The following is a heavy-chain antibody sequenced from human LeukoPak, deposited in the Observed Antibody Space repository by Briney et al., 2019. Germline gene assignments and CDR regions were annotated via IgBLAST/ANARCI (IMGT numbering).Heavy chain of an antibody. CDR2: IYTSGST. D-gene: IGHD6-13*01. J-gene: IGHJ4*02. CDR1: GGSISSYY. V-gene: IGHV4-4*07. Sequence: SETLSLTCTVSGGSISSYYWSWIRQPAGKGLEWIGRIYTSGSTNYDPSLKSRVTMSVDTSKNQFSLKLSSVTAADTAVYYCAYSSSWTSYFDYWGQGTLVTVSS. CDR3: AYSSSWTSYFDY.